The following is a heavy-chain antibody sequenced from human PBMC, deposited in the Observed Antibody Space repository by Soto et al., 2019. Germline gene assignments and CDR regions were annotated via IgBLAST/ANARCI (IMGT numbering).Heavy chain of an antibody. Sequence: SETLSLTCTVSGCSISSGDYYWSWILQPPGKGLELIGYGEYSGSTYYNPSLKSLVTISLATSKNQFSLKLSPVTAADTAVYYCARFIIDQLIFHYYGMDVRGEGIPVTVSS. J-gene: IGHJ6*04. CDR1: GCSISSGDYY. D-gene: IGHD2-2*01. CDR2: GEYSGST. V-gene: IGHV4-30-4*01. CDR3: ARFIIDQLIFHYYGMDV.